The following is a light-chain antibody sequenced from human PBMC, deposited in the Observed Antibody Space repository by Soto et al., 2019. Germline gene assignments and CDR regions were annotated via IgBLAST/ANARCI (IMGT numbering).Light chain of an antibody. Sequence: DIQMTQSPSSLSASVGDRVTITCRASQSISSYLNWYQQKPGKAPKLLIYAASSLQSGVPSRFSGSGSGTDFTLTISTLQPEDFATEYYQQSYSTPHAFGGGTKVEIK. CDR3: QQSYSTPHA. CDR1: QSISSY. V-gene: IGKV1-39*01. J-gene: IGKJ4*01. CDR2: AAS.